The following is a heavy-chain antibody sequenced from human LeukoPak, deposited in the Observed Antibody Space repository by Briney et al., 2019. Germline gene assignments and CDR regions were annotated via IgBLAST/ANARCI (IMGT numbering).Heavy chain of an antibody. D-gene: IGHD1-1*01. J-gene: IGHJ4*02. V-gene: IGHV4-59*01. CDR3: ARGATGYFDY. CDR1: GGSISSYY. Sequence: SETLSLTCTVSGGSISSYYWSWIRQPPGKGLEWIGYIYYSGSTNYNPSLKSRVTISVDTSKNQLSLKLSSVTAADTAVYYCARGATGYFDYWGQGTLVTVSS. CDR2: IYYSGST.